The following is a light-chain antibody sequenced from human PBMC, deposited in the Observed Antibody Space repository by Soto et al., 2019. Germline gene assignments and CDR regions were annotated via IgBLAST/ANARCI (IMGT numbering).Light chain of an antibody. J-gene: IGLJ1*01. Sequence: QSALTQPPSASGSPGQSLTISCTGTSSDVGGYNYVSWYQQHPGKAPKLMIYEVNKRPSGVPDRFSGSKSGNTASLTVSGLQAEDEADYYCKSYEGSNIYVFGTGTKVTVL. CDR2: EVN. CDR3: KSYEGSNIYV. V-gene: IGLV2-8*01. CDR1: SSDVGGYNY.